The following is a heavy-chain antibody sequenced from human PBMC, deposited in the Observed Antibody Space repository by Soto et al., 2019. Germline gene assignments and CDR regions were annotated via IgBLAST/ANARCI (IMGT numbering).Heavy chain of an antibody. J-gene: IGHJ5*02. CDR2: IYHSGST. Sequence: SETLSLTCADSGYSIRNGYYWGWIRQPPGKGLAWIGTIYHSGSTYYNPSLKSRVTISVDASENHFSLKLSSVTAADTAVYYCARVGPYCGGDCYSPPPWGQGTLVTVSS. CDR1: GYSIRNGYY. CDR3: ARVGPYCGGDCYSPPP. D-gene: IGHD2-21*02. V-gene: IGHV4-38-2*01.